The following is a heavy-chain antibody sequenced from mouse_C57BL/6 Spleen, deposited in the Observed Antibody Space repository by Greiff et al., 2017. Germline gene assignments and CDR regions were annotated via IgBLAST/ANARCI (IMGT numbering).Heavy chain of an antibody. V-gene: IGHV5-12*01. CDR3: ARRSNYGYFDV. D-gene: IGHD2-5*01. J-gene: IGHJ1*03. CDR1: GFTFSDYY. Sequence: EVKLVESGGGLVQPGGSLKLSCAASGFTFSDYYMYWVRQTPEKRLEWVAYISNGGGSTYYPDTVKGRFAISRDNAKNTLYLQMSRLKSEDTAMXYCARRSNYGYFDVWGTGTTVTVSS. CDR2: ISNGGGST.